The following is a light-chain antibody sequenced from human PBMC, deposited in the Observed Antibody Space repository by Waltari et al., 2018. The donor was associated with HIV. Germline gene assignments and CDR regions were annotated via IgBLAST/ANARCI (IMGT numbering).Light chain of an antibody. CDR2: GAS. J-gene: IGKJ1*01. CDR1: HSVNRN. Sequence: EIIMTQSPVTLSVSPGEKATISCRASHSVNRNLAWYQQKPGQAPRLLIYGASTRATGNPARFSGSGSGTEFILTISSLQSEDFAIYYCQHYHNWPPWTFGQGTKVEIK. V-gene: IGKV3-15*01. CDR3: QHYHNWPPWT.